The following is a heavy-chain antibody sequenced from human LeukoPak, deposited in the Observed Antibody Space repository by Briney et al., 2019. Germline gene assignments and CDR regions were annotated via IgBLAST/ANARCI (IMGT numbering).Heavy chain of an antibody. Sequence: SETLSLTCTVSGGSLSGYYWSWIRQPPGKGLEWIGYIYYSGSTNYNPSLKSRVTISVDTSKNQFSLKLSSVTAADTAVYYCARLGIFMVRGASNNWFDPWGQGTLVTVSS. CDR2: IYYSGST. CDR3: ARLGIFMVRGASNNWFDP. CDR1: GGSLSGYY. J-gene: IGHJ5*02. D-gene: IGHD3-10*01. V-gene: IGHV4-59*01.